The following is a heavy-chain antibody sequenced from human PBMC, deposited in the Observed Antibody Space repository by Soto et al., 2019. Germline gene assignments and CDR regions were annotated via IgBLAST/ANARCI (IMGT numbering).Heavy chain of an antibody. CDR1: GYTFAGYY. V-gene: IGHV1-2*04. Sequence: QVQLVQSGAEVKKPGASVKVSCKASGYTFAGYYMHWVRQAPGQGLEWMGWINPNSGGTNYAQKFQGWVTMTRDTSISTAYMELSRLRSDDTAVYYCARDGYCTNGVCPSGSGNYYYYMDAWGKGTTVTVSS. CDR3: ARDGYCTNGVCPSGSGNYYYYMDA. D-gene: IGHD2-8*01. CDR2: INPNSGGT. J-gene: IGHJ6*03.